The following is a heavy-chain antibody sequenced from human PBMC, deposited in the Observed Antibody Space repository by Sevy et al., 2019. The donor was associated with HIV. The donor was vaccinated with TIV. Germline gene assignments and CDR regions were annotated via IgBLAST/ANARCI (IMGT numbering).Heavy chain of an antibody. CDR1: GGTFSNFA. CDR3: ARDLGTGEKWSFEY. V-gene: IGHV1-69*13. D-gene: IGHD7-27*01. Sequence: SVKVSCKASGGTFSNFALSWVRQAPGQGLEWMGGIIPLFGASKYAQKFQDRLTIIADESTGTAYMELSSLRSEDTAVYYCARDLGTGEKWSFEYWGQGTLVTVSS. J-gene: IGHJ4*02. CDR2: IIPLFGAS.